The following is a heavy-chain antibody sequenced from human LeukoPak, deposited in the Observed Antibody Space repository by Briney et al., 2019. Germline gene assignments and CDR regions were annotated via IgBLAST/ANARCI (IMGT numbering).Heavy chain of an antibody. CDR1: GGSISSGSYY. CDR2: IFTSGRT. J-gene: IGHJ4*02. V-gene: IGHV4-61*09. CDR3: ARDPAYYYDSSAYWR. Sequence: SQTLSLTCTVSGGSISSGSYYWSWIRQPAGKGLEWVGHIFTSGRTNYNPSLKSRVTISVDTSKNQFSLKLTSVTAADPAVYYCARDPAYYYDSSAYWRWGQGTLVTVSS. D-gene: IGHD3-22*01.